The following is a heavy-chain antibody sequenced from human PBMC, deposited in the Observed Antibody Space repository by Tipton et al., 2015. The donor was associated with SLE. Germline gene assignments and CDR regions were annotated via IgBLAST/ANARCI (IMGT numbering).Heavy chain of an antibody. CDR1: GFTFDDYA. V-gene: IGHV3-9*01. CDR3: AKDLTVAAAGLDAFDI. J-gene: IGHJ3*02. Sequence: SLRLSCAASGFTFDDYAMHWVRHAPGKGLEWVSGISWNSGSRGYADSVKGRFTISRDNAKNSLYLQMNSLRAEDTAVYYCAKDLTVAAAGLDAFDIWGQGTMVTVSS. CDR2: ISWNSGSR. D-gene: IGHD6-13*01.